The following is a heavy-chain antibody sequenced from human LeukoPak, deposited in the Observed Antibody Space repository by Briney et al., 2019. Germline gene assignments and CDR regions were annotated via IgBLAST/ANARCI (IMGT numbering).Heavy chain of an antibody. J-gene: IGHJ4*02. CDR1: GFTFSSYW. CDR3: ARRRFLEWLLYGYYFDY. D-gene: IGHD3-3*01. V-gene: IGHV3-7*01. Sequence: PGGSLRLSCAASGFTFSSYWMSWVRQAPGKGLEWVANIKQDGSEKYYVDSVKGRFTISRDNAKNSLYLQMNSLRAEDTAVYYCARRRFLEWLLYGYYFDYWGQGTLVTVSS. CDR2: IKQDGSEK.